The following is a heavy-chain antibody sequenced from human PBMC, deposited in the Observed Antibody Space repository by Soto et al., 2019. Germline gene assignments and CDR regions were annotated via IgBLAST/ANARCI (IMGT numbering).Heavy chain of an antibody. CDR3: ARASSNLDIVVVVAATPYYYFVY. CDR1: GYTFTSYG. V-gene: IGHV1-18*01. CDR2: ISAYNGNT. J-gene: IGHJ4*02. Sequence: ASVKVSCKASGYTFTSYGISWVRQAPGQGLEWMGWISAYNGNTNYAQKLQGRVTMTTDTSTSTAYMELRSLRSDDTAVYYCARASSNLDIVVVVAATPYYYFVYWGQGTLVTVSS. D-gene: IGHD2-15*01.